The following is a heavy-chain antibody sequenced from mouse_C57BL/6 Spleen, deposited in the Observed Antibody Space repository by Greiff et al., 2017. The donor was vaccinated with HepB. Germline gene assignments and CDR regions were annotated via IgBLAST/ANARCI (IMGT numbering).Heavy chain of an antibody. D-gene: IGHD1-1*01. V-gene: IGHV10-1*01. CDR1: GFSFNTYA. CDR3: VSGSSWFAY. J-gene: IGHJ3*01. CDR2: IRSKSNNYAT. Sequence: EVQLVESGGGLVQPKGSLKLSCAASGFSFNTYAMNWVRQAPGKGLEWVARIRSKSNNYATYYADSVKDRFTISRDDSESMLYLQRNNLKTEDTDMDYCVSGSSWFAYWGQGTLVTVSA.